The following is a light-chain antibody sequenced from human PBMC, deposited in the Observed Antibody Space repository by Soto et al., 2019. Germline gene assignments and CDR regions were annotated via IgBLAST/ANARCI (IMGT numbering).Light chain of an antibody. Sequence: DIQMPQSPSSLSASVGDRVTITCRASLPISNYLAWYQPKPGKIPNLLIYAESTLQAGVPSRFSVSGSGKDGTLTIRSLQPEEVAAYYGKKYNSAPLTVGGGTKVDIK. CDR1: LPISNY. J-gene: IGKJ4*01. V-gene: IGKV1-27*01. CDR2: AES. CDR3: KKYNSAPLT.